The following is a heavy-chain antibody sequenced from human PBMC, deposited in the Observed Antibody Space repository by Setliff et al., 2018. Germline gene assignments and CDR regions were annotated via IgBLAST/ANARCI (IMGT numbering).Heavy chain of an antibody. D-gene: IGHD6-13*01. CDR2: IYYSGST. CDR1: GDSISSSSYY. CDR3: ARLAPWSSSWPDY. V-gene: IGHV4-39*01. J-gene: IGHJ4*02. Sequence: SETLSLTCTVSGDSISSSSYYWGWIRQPPGKGLEWIGSIYYSGSTYYNPSLKSRVTISVDTSKNHFSLKLSSVTAADTAVFYCARLAPWSSSWPDYWGQGTLVTVSS.